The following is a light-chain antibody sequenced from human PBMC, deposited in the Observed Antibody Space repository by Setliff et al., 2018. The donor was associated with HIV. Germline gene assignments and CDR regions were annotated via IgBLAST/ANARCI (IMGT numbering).Light chain of an antibody. J-gene: IGLJ1*01. CDR3: SSYTSRNTYV. Sequence: QSVLTQPASVSGSPGQSITISCTGASSDFGGYNYVSWYEQHPGKAPKLMIYDVSKRPSGVSNRFSGSKSGNTASLTISGLQAEDEADYYCSSYTSRNTYVFGTGTK. CDR2: DVS. CDR1: SSDFGGYNY. V-gene: IGLV2-14*03.